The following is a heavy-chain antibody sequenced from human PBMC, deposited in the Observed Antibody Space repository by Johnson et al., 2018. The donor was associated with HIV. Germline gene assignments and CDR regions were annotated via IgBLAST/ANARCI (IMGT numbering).Heavy chain of an antibody. D-gene: IGHD1-7*01. CDR2: IYSGGST. Sequence: VQVVEFGGGLVQPGGSLRLSCAASGFTVSSNYMSWVRQAPGKGLEWVSVIYSGGSTYYADSVKGRFTISRDNSKNTLYLQMNSLRAEDTALYYCATSLTGTRPFDIWGQGTMVTVSS. J-gene: IGHJ3*02. V-gene: IGHV3-66*02. CDR3: ATSLTGTRPFDI. CDR1: GFTVSSNY.